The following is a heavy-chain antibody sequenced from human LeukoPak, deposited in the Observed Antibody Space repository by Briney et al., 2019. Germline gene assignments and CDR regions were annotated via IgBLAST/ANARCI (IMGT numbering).Heavy chain of an antibody. V-gene: IGHV5-51*01. CDR3: ARVWLARFGEKIDY. CDR2: IYPGDSDT. CDR1: ASSFTSYW. D-gene: IGHD3-10*01. Sequence: GESLKISCNGSASSFTSYWIGCMRQMPGNCLEHLRIIYPGDSDTRYSPYFQGQVTISADKSISTAYLQWSSLRAEDTAVYYCARVWLARFGEKIDYRGQGTLVTVSS. J-gene: IGHJ4*02.